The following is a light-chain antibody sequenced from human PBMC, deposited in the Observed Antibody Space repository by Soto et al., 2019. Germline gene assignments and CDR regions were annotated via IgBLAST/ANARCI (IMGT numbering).Light chain of an antibody. CDR2: GAS. CDR1: QSISSN. V-gene: IGKV3-15*01. J-gene: IGKJ5*01. CDR3: QQYNHSPAVT. Sequence: EIVMTQSPATLSVSPGERATLPCRASQSISSNLAWYQQKPGQPPRLLIYGASARATGIPARFSGSGSGTEFTLTISNVQSEDSTFYYCQQYNHSPAVTFGQGTRLEIK.